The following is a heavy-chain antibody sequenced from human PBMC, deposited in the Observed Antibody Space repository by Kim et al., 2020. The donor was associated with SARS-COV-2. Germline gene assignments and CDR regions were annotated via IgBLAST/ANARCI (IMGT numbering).Heavy chain of an antibody. V-gene: IGHV4-31*03. CDR2: IYYSGST. CDR3: ATYYDYDWGSDRYNAFDI. Sequence: SETLSLTCTVSGGSISSGGYYWSWIRQHPGKGLEWIGYIYYSGSTYYNPSLKSRVTISVDTSKNQFSLKLSSVTAADTAVYYCATYYDYDWGSDRYNAFDIWGQGTMVTVSS. D-gene: IGHD3-16*02. J-gene: IGHJ3*02. CDR1: GGSISSGGYY.